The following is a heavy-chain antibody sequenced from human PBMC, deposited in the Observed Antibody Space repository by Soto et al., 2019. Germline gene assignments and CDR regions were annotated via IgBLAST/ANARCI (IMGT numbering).Heavy chain of an antibody. CDR1: GFTFSSYG. CDR2: IWYDGSNK. CDR3: ARDPQTYWTPYNWFDP. Sequence: GGSLRLSCAASGFTFSSYGMHWVLQAPGKGLEWVAVIWYDGSNKYYADYVKDRFTISRDNSKNKLYLQMNSLRAEDTAVYYCARDPQTYWTPYNWFDPWGQGTLVTVSS. J-gene: IGHJ5*02. V-gene: IGHV3-33*01. D-gene: IGHD2-15*01.